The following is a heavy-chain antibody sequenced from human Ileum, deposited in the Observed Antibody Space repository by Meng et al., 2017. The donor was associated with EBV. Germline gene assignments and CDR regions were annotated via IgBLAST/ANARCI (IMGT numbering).Heavy chain of an antibody. D-gene: IGHD6-19*01. CDR2: IDDSGST. J-gene: IGHJ4*02. V-gene: IGHV4-59*01. CDR3: ARGGGRYLY. CDR1: GGSISGYY. Sequence: QVQLQESGPGLVKPSGTLSLTCTVSGGSISGYYWTWVRQPPGKGLEWIGYIDDSGSTNYNPSLKSRVTISRDTSKNQFSLKLSSVTAADTAVYYCARGGGRYLYWGQGTLVTVSS.